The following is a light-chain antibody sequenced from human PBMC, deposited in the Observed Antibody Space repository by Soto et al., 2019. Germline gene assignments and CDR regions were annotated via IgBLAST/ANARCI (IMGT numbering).Light chain of an antibody. V-gene: IGLV2-14*03. CDR3: SSYTSSSTLV. CDR2: DVS. CDR1: SSDVGGYNY. Sequence: QSVLTQPASVSGSPGQSITISCTGTSSDVGGYNYVSWYQQQHPGKAPKLMIYDVSNRPSGVSNRFSGSKSGNTASLTISGLQAEDEADYYCSSYTSSSTLVFGGGTKLTVL. J-gene: IGLJ2*01.